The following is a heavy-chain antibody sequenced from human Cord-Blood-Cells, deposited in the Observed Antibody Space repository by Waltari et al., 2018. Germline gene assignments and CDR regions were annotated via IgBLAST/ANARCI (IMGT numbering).Heavy chain of an antibody. Sequence: EVQLVESGGGLVQPGGSLRLSCAASGFTFSSYWMSWVRQAPGKRMEWWAHVKQDGSEKYYVDSVKGRFTISRDNAKHSLYLQMNSLRAEDTAVYYCARADLDAFDIWGQGTMVTVSS. CDR1: GFTFSSYW. CDR3: ARADLDAFDI. J-gene: IGHJ3*02. CDR2: VKQDGSEK. V-gene: IGHV3-7*01.